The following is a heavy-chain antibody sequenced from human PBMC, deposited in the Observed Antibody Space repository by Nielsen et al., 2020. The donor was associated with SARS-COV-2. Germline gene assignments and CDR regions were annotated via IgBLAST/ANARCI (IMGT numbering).Heavy chain of an antibody. CDR3: ATGGRELYYFDY. Sequence: ASVKVSCKASGYTFTGYYMHWVRQAPGQGLEWMGRINPNSGGTNYAQKFQGRVTMTEDTSTDTAYMELSSLRSEDTAVYYCATGGRELYYFDYWGQGTLVTVSS. CDR1: GYTFTGYY. V-gene: IGHV1-2*06. J-gene: IGHJ4*02. D-gene: IGHD1-26*01. CDR2: INPNSGGT.